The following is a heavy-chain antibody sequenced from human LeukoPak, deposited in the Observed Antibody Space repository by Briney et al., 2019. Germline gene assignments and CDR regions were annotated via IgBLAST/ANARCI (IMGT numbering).Heavy chain of an antibody. CDR2: INTDGTVT. J-gene: IGHJ4*02. CDR1: GFTFSKYW. D-gene: IGHD6-19*01. CDR3: ATKQWLAPPPDS. Sequence: RPRGSLRLSCAASGFTFSKYWMLWVRQAPGKGLESVSRINTDGTVTTYADSVKGRFTVSRDNADDTMFLQMNSVRDEDTAVYYCATKQWLAPPPDSWGQGTPVTVPS. V-gene: IGHV3-74*01.